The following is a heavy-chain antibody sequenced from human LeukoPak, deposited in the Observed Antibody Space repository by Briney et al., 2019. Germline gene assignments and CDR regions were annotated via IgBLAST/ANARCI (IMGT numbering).Heavy chain of an antibody. CDR3: ARSKGIAVAGTIDP. CDR2: ISSSGSTI. V-gene: IGHV3-48*03. D-gene: IGHD6-19*01. Sequence: TGGSLRLSCAASGFTFSSYEMNWVREAPGKGREWVSYISSSGSTIYYAASVKRRFTISRDNAKNSLYLKMNSLRAEDTAVYYCARSKGIAVAGTIDPWGQGTLVTVSS. CDR1: GFTFSSYE. J-gene: IGHJ5*02.